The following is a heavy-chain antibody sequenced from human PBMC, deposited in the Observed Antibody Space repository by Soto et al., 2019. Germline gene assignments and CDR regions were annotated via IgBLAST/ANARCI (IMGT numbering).Heavy chain of an antibody. Sequence: HPGGSVRLSCAASGFTFSSYWMSWVRQAPGKGLEWVANIKQDGSEKYYVDSVKGRFTISRDNAKNSLYLQMNSLRAEDTAVYYCARFYYDSSGYLPSPYYYYYGMDVWGQGTTVTVSS. CDR3: ARFYYDSSGYLPSPYYYYYGMDV. V-gene: IGHV3-7*04. D-gene: IGHD3-22*01. CDR1: GFTFSSYW. J-gene: IGHJ6*02. CDR2: IKQDGSEK.